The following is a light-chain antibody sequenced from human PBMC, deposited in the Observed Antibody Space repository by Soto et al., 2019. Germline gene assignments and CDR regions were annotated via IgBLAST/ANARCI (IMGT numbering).Light chain of an antibody. CDR1: QGINTY. CDR3: HQLPSYPVN. V-gene: IGKV1-9*01. J-gene: IGKJ5*01. CDR2: SAS. Sequence: DIQMTQSPSSLSASVGARVTIICRASQGINTYLAWYQQKPGRAPKFLMYSASTLHSGVPLRFSGSGSGTDCTLTNSSLQAEYFATYSSHQLPSYPVNLGQGTRLEIK.